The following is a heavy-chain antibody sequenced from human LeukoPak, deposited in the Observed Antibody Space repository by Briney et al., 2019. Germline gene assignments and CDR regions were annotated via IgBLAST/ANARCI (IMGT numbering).Heavy chain of an antibody. J-gene: IGHJ4*02. V-gene: IGHV3-48*04. CDR1: GFTFSSYS. CDR2: ISSSASTI. CDR3: AKLWTGTTSY. D-gene: IGHD1-1*01. Sequence: QPGGSLRLSCAASGFTFSSYSMNWVRQAPGKGLEWLSYISSSASTIYYADSVRGRFTISRDNAKNSLYLQMNSLRAEDTAVYYCAKLWTGTTSYWGQGTLVTVSS.